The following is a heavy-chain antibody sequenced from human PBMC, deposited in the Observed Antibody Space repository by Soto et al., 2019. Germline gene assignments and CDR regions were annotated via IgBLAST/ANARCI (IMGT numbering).Heavy chain of an antibody. Sequence: EVQLVESGGGLVKPGGSLRLSCAASGFTFSSYSMNWVRQAPGKGLEWVSSISSSSSYIYYADSVKGRFTISRDNAKNSQYLQMNSLRDEDTAVYYCASSWGATDFDYWGQGTLVTVSS. CDR2: ISSSSSYI. D-gene: IGHD1-26*01. CDR3: ASSWGATDFDY. V-gene: IGHV3-21*01. CDR1: GFTFSSYS. J-gene: IGHJ4*02.